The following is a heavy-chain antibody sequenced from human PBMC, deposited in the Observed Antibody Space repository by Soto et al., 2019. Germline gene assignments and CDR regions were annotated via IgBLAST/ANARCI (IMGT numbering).Heavy chain of an antibody. CDR1: GFTFSSYA. Sequence: GGSLRLSCAVSGFTFSSYAMHWVRQAPGKGLEWVAVISYDGSNKYYADSVKGRFTISRDNSKNTLYLQMNSLRAEDTAVYYCARDPVYSSQRGYFDYWGQGTLVTVSS. V-gene: IGHV3-30-3*01. J-gene: IGHJ4*02. CDR2: ISYDGSNK. D-gene: IGHD6-19*01. CDR3: ARDPVYSSQRGYFDY.